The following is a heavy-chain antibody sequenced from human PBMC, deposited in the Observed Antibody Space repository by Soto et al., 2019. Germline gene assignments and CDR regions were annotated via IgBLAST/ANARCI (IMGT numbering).Heavy chain of an antibody. CDR1: RFSLTTSGVG. Sequence: QITLKESGPTLVKPTQTLTLTCTFSRFSLTTSGVGVGWIRQPPGKALEWLALLYWDDDNQYSPSLRNRLTLTKDTPKNQVVLTMTNMDPVDTATYYCAHGSGWLFDYWGQGTLVTVSS. J-gene: IGHJ4*02. CDR2: LYWDDDN. D-gene: IGHD6-19*01. CDR3: AHGSGWLFDY. V-gene: IGHV2-5*02.